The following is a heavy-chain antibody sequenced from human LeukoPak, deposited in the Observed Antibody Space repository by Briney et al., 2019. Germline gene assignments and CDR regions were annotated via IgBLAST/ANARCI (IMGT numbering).Heavy chain of an antibody. D-gene: IGHD5-12*01. CDR1: GYSISSGYY. V-gene: IGHV4-38-2*02. Sequence: SETLSLTCTVSGYSISSGYYWGWIRQPPGKGLEWFGSIYHSGSTYYNPSLKSRVTISVDTSKNQFSLKLSSVTAADTAVYFCTRPVAASRYYYYYYMDVWGKGTTVTISS. CDR2: IYHSGST. CDR3: TRPVAASRYYYYYYMDV. J-gene: IGHJ6*03.